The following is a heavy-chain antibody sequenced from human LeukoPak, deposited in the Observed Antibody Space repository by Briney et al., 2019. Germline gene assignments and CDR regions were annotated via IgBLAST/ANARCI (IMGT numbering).Heavy chain of an antibody. CDR1: GFTFSDYY. V-gene: IGHV3-11*01. J-gene: IGHJ6*02. CDR2: ISSSGSTI. Sequence: GGSLRLPCAASGFTFSDYYMSWIRQAPGKGLEWVSYISSSGSTIYYADSVKGRFTISRDNAKNSLYLQMNSLRAEDTAVYYCARERVDIVATGQFGYYYGMDVWGQGTTVTVSS. CDR3: ARERVDIVATGQFGYYYGMDV. D-gene: IGHD5-12*01.